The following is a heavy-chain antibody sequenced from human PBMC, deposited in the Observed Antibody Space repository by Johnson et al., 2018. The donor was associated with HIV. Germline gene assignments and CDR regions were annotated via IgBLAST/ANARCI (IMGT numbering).Heavy chain of an antibody. V-gene: IGHV3-11*04. J-gene: IGHJ3*02. CDR3: ARDRIVGADYDAFDI. D-gene: IGHD1-26*01. Sequence: QVQLVESGGGLVKPGGSLRLSCAASGFRFSDYYMSWIRQAPGKGLEWISYMSSSGSTIYHAESVKGRFTISRDNAKNSLYLQMNSLRAEDTAVYHCARDRIVGADYDAFDIWGQGTLVTVSS. CDR2: MSSSGSTI. CDR1: GFRFSDYY.